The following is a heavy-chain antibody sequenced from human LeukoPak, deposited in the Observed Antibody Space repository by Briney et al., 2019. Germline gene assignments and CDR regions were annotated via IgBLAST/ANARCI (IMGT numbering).Heavy chain of an antibody. Sequence: SETLSLTCTVSGGSISSYYWSWIRQPPGKGLEWIGYIYYSGSTNYNPSLKSRVTISVDTSKSQFSLKLSSVTAADTAVYYCARGLRYCTNGVCYGSFDYWGQGTLVTVSS. CDR3: ARGLRYCTNGVCYGSFDY. CDR1: GGSISSYY. V-gene: IGHV4-59*01. J-gene: IGHJ4*02. D-gene: IGHD2-8*01. CDR2: IYYSGST.